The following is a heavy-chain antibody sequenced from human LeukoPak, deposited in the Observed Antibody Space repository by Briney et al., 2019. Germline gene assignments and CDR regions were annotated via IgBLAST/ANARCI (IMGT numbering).Heavy chain of an antibody. Sequence: PGGSLRLSCAASGFTFSSYSMNWVRQAPGKGLEWVSSISSSSSYIYYADSVKGRFTISRDNAKNSLYLQMNSLRAEDTAVYYCASGMVRGPFDYWGQGTLVTVSS. V-gene: IGHV3-21*04. J-gene: IGHJ4*02. CDR2: ISSSSSYI. CDR1: GFTFSSYS. D-gene: IGHD3-10*01. CDR3: ASGMVRGPFDY.